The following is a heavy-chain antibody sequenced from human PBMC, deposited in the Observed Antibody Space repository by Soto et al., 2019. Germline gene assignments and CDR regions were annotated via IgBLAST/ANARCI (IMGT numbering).Heavy chain of an antibody. Sequence: QVQLQESGPGLVKPSETLSLTCTVSGGSVSSGSYYWSWIRQPPGKGLEWIGYIYYSGSTNYNPSLKSRVTISVDTSKNQFSLKLSSVTAADTAVYYCARVQTGITAHFDYWGQGTLVTVSS. D-gene: IGHD6-13*01. CDR1: GGSVSSGSYY. CDR2: IYYSGST. J-gene: IGHJ4*02. V-gene: IGHV4-61*01. CDR3: ARVQTGITAHFDY.